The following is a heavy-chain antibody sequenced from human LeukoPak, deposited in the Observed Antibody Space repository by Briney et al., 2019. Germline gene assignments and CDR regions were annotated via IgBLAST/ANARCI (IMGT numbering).Heavy chain of an antibody. D-gene: IGHD6-13*01. CDR3: ARHIPYSSSWYNWNAFDI. CDR1: GYSISSGYF. CDR2: IYHSGST. Sequence: SETLSLTCTVSGYSISSGYFWGWIRQPPGKGLEWIGYIYHSGSTYYNPSLKNRLTISLDRSKNQFSLKLSSVTAADTAVYYCARHIPYSSSWYNWNAFDIWGQGTMVTVSS. V-gene: IGHV4-38-2*02. J-gene: IGHJ3*02.